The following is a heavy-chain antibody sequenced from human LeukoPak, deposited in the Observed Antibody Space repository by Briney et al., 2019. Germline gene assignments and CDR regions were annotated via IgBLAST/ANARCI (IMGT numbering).Heavy chain of an antibody. Sequence: GGSLRLSCAASGFTFSDYAMSWVRQAPAKGLEWVSSINGNGGGSYYIDSVKGRFTVSRDNSENALYLRMNNLRTEDTAVYFCVKGGTADRVGWTHWGRGSLVTVSS. V-gene: IGHV3-23*01. J-gene: IGHJ4*02. CDR2: INGNGGGS. D-gene: IGHD7-27*01. CDR3: VKGGTADRVGWTH. CDR1: GFTFSDYA.